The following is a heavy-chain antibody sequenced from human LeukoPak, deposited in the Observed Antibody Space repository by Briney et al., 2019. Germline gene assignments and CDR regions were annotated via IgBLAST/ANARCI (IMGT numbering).Heavy chain of an antibody. V-gene: IGHV1-2*02. CDR2: INPNSGGT. Sequence: ASVKVSCKASGYTFTGYYMHWVRQAPGQGLEWMGWINPNSGGTNYAQKFQGRVTMTRDRSISTAYMELSRLRSDDTAVYYCARGPRYYDFWSGYLYWGQGTLVTVSS. D-gene: IGHD3-3*01. CDR1: GYTFTGYY. CDR3: ARGPRYYDFWSGYLY. J-gene: IGHJ4*02.